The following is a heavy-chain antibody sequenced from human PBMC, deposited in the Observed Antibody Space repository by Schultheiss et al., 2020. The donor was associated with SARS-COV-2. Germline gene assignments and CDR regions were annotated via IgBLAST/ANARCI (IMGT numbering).Heavy chain of an antibody. Sequence: GGSLRLSCAASGFTVSSNYMSWVRQAPGKGLEWVSSISSSSSYIYYADSVKGRFTISRDNAKNSLYLQMNSLRAEDTAVYYCARMASYYVEYWGQGTLVTVSS. J-gene: IGHJ4*02. CDR3: ARMASYYVEY. V-gene: IGHV3-21*04. CDR2: ISSSSSYI. D-gene: IGHD1-26*01. CDR1: GFTVSSNY.